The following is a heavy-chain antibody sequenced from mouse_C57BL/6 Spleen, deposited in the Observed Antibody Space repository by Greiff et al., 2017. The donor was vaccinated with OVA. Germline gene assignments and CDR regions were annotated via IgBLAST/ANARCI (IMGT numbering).Heavy chain of an antibody. CDR2: INPSTGGT. CDR3: ARGDYYGSSSYFDV. Sequence: VQLQQSGPELVKPGASVKISCKASGYSFTGYYMNWVKQSPEKSLEWIGEINPSTGGTTYNQKFKAKATLTVDKSSSTAYMQLKSLTSEDSAVYYCARGDYYGSSSYFDVWGTGTTVTVSS. D-gene: IGHD1-1*01. V-gene: IGHV1-42*01. CDR1: GYSFTGYY. J-gene: IGHJ1*03.